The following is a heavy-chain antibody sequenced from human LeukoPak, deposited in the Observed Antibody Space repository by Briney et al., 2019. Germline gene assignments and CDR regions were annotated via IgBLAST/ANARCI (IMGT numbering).Heavy chain of an antibody. CDR3: ARVGSIVGAPRASLNWFDP. D-gene: IGHD1-26*01. J-gene: IGHJ5*02. Sequence: TSETLSLTCTVSGGSISSYYWSWIRQPPGKGLEWIGRIYTSGSTNYNPSLKSRVTISVDTSKNQFSLKLSSVTAADTAVYYCARVGSIVGAPRASLNWFDPWGQGTLVTVSS. CDR1: GGSISSYY. V-gene: IGHV4-4*08. CDR2: IYTSGST.